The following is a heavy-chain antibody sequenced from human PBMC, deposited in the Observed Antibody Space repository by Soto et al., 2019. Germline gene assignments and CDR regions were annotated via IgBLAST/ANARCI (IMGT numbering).Heavy chain of an antibody. CDR3: ARAEQYSSHFDV. Sequence: GGSLRLSCAASGFTFSSYGMHWVRQAPGKGLEWVAVIWYDGSNKYYADSVKGRFTISRDNSKNTLYLQMNSLRAEDTAVYYCARAEQYSSHFDVWGKGTTVTVSS. D-gene: IGHD6-19*01. CDR2: IWYDGSNK. V-gene: IGHV3-33*01. CDR1: GFTFSSYG. J-gene: IGHJ6*04.